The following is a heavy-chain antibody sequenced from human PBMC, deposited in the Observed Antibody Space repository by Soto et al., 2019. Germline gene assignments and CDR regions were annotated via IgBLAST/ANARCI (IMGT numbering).Heavy chain of an antibody. J-gene: IGHJ4*02. CDR2: ITSNSGSI. V-gene: IGHV3-9*01. Sequence: GGSLRLSCAASGFTFDNYAMHWLRQAPGKGLEWVSTITSNSGSIGYADSVKGRFTISRDNAKNSLYLQMNSLGAEDTALYYCAKDLGDGYNTGLDCWGQGSLVTVSS. CDR3: AKDLGDGYNTGLDC. D-gene: IGHD5-12*01. CDR1: GFTFDNYA.